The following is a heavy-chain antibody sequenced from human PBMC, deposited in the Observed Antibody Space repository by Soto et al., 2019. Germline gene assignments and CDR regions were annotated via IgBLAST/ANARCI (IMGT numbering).Heavy chain of an antibody. V-gene: IGHV3-30*18. J-gene: IGHJ3*02. CDR3: AKSRGAVADAFDI. CDR1: GFTFSSYG. D-gene: IGHD6-19*01. Sequence: GGSLRLSCAASGFTFSSYGMHWVRQAPGKGLEWVAVISYDGSNKYYADSVKGRFTISRDNSKNTLYLQMNSLRAEDTAVYYCAKSRGAVADAFDIWGQGTMVTVSS. CDR2: ISYDGSNK.